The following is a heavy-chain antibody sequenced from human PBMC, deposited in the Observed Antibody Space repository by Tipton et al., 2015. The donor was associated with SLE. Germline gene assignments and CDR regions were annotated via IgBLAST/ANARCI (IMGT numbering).Heavy chain of an antibody. CDR2: IYPGDSDT. Sequence: QSGAEVKKPRESLKISCKGSGYSFTSYWIGWVRQMPGKGLEWMGIIYPGDSDTRYSPSFQGQVTISADKSISTAYLQWSSLKASDTAMYYCASQGTGIADKVDAFDIWGQGTMVTVSS. V-gene: IGHV5-51*03. J-gene: IGHJ3*02. D-gene: IGHD6-13*01. CDR1: GYSFTSYW. CDR3: ASQGTGIADKVDAFDI.